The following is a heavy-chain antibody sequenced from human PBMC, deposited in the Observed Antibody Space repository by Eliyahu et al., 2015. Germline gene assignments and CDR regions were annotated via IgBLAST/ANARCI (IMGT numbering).Heavy chain of an antibody. D-gene: IGHD1-7*01. CDR3: AKEEYNWNYPDYYGMDV. Sequence: QVQLVESGGGVVQPGXSLSLSCSASGXTXRSXGMHWVRQAPGKGLEWVAVISYDGSNKYYADSVKGRFTISRDNSKNTLYLQMNSLRAEDTAVYYCAKEEYNWNYPDYYGMDVWGQGTTVTVSS. J-gene: IGHJ6*02. CDR2: ISYDGSNK. CDR1: GXTXRSXG. V-gene: IGHV3-30*18.